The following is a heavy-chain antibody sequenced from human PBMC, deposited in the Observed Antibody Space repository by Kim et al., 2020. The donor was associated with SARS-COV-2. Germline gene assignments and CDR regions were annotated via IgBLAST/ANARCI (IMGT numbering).Heavy chain of an antibody. CDR2: IGTAGDT. Sequence: GGSLRLSCAASGFTFSSYDMHWVRQATGKGLEWVSVIGTAGDTYYPGSVKGRFTISRENAKNSLYLQMNSLRAGDTAVYYCARGNLAYCGGDCLGDVDYWGQGTLVTVSS. J-gene: IGHJ4*02. D-gene: IGHD2-21*02. V-gene: IGHV3-13*01. CDR3: ARGNLAYCGGDCLGDVDY. CDR1: GFTFSSYD.